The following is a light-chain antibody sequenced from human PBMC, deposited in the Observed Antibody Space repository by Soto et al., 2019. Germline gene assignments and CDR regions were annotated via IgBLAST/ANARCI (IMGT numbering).Light chain of an antibody. CDR1: QSVSSSY. V-gene: IGKV3D-20*01. Sequence: EIVLTQSPATLSLSPGERATLSCGASQSVSSSYLVWYQQKPGLAPRLLIYDASSRATGIPDRFSGSGSGTDFTLTISRLEPEDFAVYYCQQYGSSPSITFGQGTRLEIK. CDR2: DAS. CDR3: QQYGSSPSIT. J-gene: IGKJ5*01.